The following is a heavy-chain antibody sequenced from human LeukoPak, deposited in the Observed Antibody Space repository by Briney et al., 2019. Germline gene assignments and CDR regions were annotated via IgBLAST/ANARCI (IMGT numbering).Heavy chain of an antibody. J-gene: IGHJ1*01. CDR3: PICRDEFADYGFTS. D-gene: IGHD4-17*01. CDR2: ISNSGST. Sequence: PAETLSLLCSLWGHPYKIYFGLGLRHPPERGGEWVGYISNSGSTMYNPSLGSRVTISVVTRKNLFSLKLASMTGAVTAFYCPICRDEFADYGFTSWGRGTRVTVSS. V-gene: IGHV4-61*01. CDR1: GHPYKIYFG.